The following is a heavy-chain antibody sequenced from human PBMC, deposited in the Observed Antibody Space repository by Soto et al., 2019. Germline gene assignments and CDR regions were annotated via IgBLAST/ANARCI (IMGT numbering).Heavy chain of an antibody. D-gene: IGHD2-8*01. CDR1: GGSISSSSYY. CDR2: IYYSGST. J-gene: IGHJ4*02. CDR3: ARHREGLYTDY. Sequence: QLQLQESGPGLVKPSETLSLTCTVSGGSISSSSYYWGWIRQPPGKGLEWIGSIYYSGSTYYNPSLKSRVTISVDTSKNQFSLKLSSVTAADTAVYYCARHREGLYTDYWGQGTLVTVSS. V-gene: IGHV4-39*01.